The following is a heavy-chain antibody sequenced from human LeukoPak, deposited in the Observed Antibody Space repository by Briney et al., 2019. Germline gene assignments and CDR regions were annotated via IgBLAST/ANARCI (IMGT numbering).Heavy chain of an antibody. D-gene: IGHD2-2*01. CDR1: GGTFSSYA. V-gene: IGHV1-69*04. CDR2: IIPILGIA. J-gene: IGHJ5*02. Sequence: SVKVSCKASGGTFSSYAISWVRQAPGQGLEWMGRIIPILGIANYAQKFQGRVTITADKSTSTAYMELRSLRSDDTAVYYCARVNTPEDPGYCSSTSCSNLNWFDPWGQGTLVTVSS. CDR3: ARVNTPEDPGYCSSTSCSNLNWFDP.